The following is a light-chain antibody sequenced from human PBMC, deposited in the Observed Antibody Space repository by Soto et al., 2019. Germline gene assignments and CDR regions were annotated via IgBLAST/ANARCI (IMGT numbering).Light chain of an antibody. CDR2: GNT. Sequence: QSVLTQPPSASGTPRQRVTISCSGSSSNIGSNYVYWYQQLPGTVPQLLLYGNTERPSGVPDRFSGSKSGTSASLAISGLRSEDEADYYCAAWDDSLSGVVFGGGTKLTVL. CDR3: AAWDDSLSGVV. J-gene: IGLJ2*01. V-gene: IGLV1-47*01. CDR1: SSNIGSNY.